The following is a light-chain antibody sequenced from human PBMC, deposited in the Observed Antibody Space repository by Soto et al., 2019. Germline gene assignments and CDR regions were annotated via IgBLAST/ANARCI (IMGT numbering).Light chain of an antibody. CDR3: QSYDSSLSGSIL. CDR1: SSNIGAGYD. Sequence: QSVLTQPPSVSGAPGQRVAISCTGSSSNIGAGYDVHWYQQLPGTAPKLLIYGNTNRPSGVPDRFSGSKSGPSASLAITGLQAEDEADYYCQSYDSSLSGSILFGGGTQLTVL. V-gene: IGLV1-40*01. CDR2: GNT. J-gene: IGLJ3*02.